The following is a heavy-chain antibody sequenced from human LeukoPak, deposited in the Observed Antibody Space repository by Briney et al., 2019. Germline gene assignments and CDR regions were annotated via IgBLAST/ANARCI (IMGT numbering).Heavy chain of an antibody. Sequence: PGGSLRLSCAASGFTFSSYGMHWVRQAPGKGLEWVAVIWYDGSNKYYADSVKGRFTISRDNSKNTLYLQMNSLRAEDTAVYYCAKEGLVVTAEGFDYWGQGTLVTVSS. CDR3: AKEGLVVTAEGFDY. J-gene: IGHJ4*02. CDR2: IWYDGSNK. CDR1: GFTFSSYG. D-gene: IGHD3-22*01. V-gene: IGHV3-33*06.